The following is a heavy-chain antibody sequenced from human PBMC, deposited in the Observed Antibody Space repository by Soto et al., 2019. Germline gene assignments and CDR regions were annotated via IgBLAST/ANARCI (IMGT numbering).Heavy chain of an antibody. V-gene: IGHV3-66*01. CDR3: ARDFGLGERGYYYYMDV. J-gene: IGHJ6*03. CDR1: GFTVSSNY. D-gene: IGHD3-3*01. Sequence: EVQLVESGGGLVQPGGSLRLSCAASGFTVSSNYMSWVRQAPGKGLEWVSVIYSGGSTYYADSVKGRFTISRDNSKNTLYLQMNSLRAEDTAVYYCARDFGLGERGYYYYMDVWGKGTTVTDSS. CDR2: IYSGGST.